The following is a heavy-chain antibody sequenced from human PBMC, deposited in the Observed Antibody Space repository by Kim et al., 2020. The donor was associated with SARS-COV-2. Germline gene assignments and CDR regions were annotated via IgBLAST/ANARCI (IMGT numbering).Heavy chain of an antibody. J-gene: IGHJ4*02. D-gene: IGHD3-3*01. V-gene: IGHV1-69*13. CDR2: IIPIFGTA. Sequence: SVKVSCKASGGTFSSYAISWVRQAPGQGLEWMGGIIPIFGTANYAQKFQGRVTITADESTSTAYMELSSLRSEDTAVYYCARPNPQPNYDFWSGYYLGAFDYWGQGTLVTVSS. CDR1: GGTFSSYA. CDR3: ARPNPQPNYDFWSGYYLGAFDY.